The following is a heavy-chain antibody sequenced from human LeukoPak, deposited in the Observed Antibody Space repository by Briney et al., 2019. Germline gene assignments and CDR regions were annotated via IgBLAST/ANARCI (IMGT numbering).Heavy chain of an antibody. Sequence: PGGSLRLSCSASGFTFSSSWMTWVRQAPGKGLEWVANIKQDGSEQYTADSLKGQFTISRDNDKKLVFLQMNSLRVDDTAVYYCARVGPSYYYYYMDAWGNGTTVIVSS. V-gene: IGHV3-7*01. CDR1: GFTFSSSW. J-gene: IGHJ6*03. CDR3: ARVGPSYYYYYMDA. CDR2: IKQDGSEQ.